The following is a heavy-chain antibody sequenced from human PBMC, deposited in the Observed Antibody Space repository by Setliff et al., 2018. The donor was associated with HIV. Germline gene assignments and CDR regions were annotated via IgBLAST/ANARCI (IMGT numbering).Heavy chain of an antibody. CDR3: ARVASLRYFDWLFPNDAFDI. V-gene: IGHV4-34*01. D-gene: IGHD3-9*01. J-gene: IGHJ3*02. Sequence: SETLSLTCAVYGGSFSDYYWTWIRQSPGKGLEWIGEINHRGSTNYNPSLKSRVTVSVDTSKNQFSLKLGSVTAADTAVYYCARVASLRYFDWLFPNDAFDIWGQGTMVTVSS. CDR1: GGSFSDYY. CDR2: INHRGST.